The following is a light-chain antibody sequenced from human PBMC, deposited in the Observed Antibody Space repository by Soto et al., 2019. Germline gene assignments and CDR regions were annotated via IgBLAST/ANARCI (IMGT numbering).Light chain of an antibody. CDR3: LQDHSYPWT. J-gene: IGKJ1*01. CDR1: QGIRND. V-gene: IGKV1-6*01. CDR2: GAS. Sequence: AIQLTQSPSSLSASVGDRVSITCRASQGIRNDLGWYQHKPGKAPKLIIHGASSLQSGVPSRFSGSASGTEFTLTISSLQPEDLASYYCLQDHSYPWTFGQGTKVEI.